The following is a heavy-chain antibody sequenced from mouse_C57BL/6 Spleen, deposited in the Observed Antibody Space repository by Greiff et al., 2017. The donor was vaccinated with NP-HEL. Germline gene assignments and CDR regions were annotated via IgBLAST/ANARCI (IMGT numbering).Heavy chain of an antibody. D-gene: IGHD1-1*01. V-gene: IGHV5-6*01. CDR1: GFTFSSYG. Sequence: EVQVVESGGDLVKPGGSLKLSCAASGFTFSSYGMSWVRQTPDKRLEWVATISSGGSYTYYPDSVKGRFTISRDNAKNTLYLQMSSLKSEDTAMYYCARPLLLHHWYFDVWGTGTTVTVFS. CDR3: ARPLLLHHWYFDV. J-gene: IGHJ1*03. CDR2: ISSGGSYT.